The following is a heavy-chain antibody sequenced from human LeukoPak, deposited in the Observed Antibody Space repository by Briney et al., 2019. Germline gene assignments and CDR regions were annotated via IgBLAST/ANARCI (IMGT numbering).Heavy chain of an antibody. V-gene: IGHV3-7*01. Sequence: GGSLRLSCAASGFTFSSYSMNWVRQAPGKGLEWVANIKQDGSEKYYVDSVKGRFTISRDNAKNSLYLQMNSLRAEDTAVYYCARGEIGYWGQGTLVTVSS. CDR1: GFTFSSYS. J-gene: IGHJ4*02. CDR3: ARGEIGY. CDR2: IKQDGSEK.